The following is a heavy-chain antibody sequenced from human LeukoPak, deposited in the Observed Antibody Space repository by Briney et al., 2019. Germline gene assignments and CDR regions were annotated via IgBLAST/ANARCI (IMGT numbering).Heavy chain of an antibody. J-gene: IGHJ4*02. CDR3: TMRPYYCDPAY. CDR2: ISGSDIST. D-gene: IGHD3-22*01. CDR1: GFTFSNYA. V-gene: IGHV3-23*01. Sequence: GGSLRLSCATSGFTFSNYAMSWVRQAPGKGLEWVSGISGSDISTYYADSVKGRFTISRDNSKYTLFLQMNSLRVDDTAVYYCTMRPYYCDPAYWGQGTLVTVSS.